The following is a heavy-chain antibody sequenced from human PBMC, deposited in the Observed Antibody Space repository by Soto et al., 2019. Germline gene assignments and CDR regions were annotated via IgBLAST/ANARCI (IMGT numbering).Heavy chain of an antibody. CDR2: IWYDGSNK. Sequence: GGSLRLSCAASGFTFSSYGMHWVRQAPGKGLEWVAVIWYDGSNKYYADSVKGRFTISRDNSKNTLYLQMNSLRAEDTAVYYCYCDPQAYYYYESGQYPPSACRMDVWGKRTTVTVSS. J-gene: IGHJ6*04. CDR1: GFTFSSYG. V-gene: IGHV3-33*01. D-gene: IGHD3-10*01. CDR3: YCDPQAYYYYESGQYPPSACRMDV.